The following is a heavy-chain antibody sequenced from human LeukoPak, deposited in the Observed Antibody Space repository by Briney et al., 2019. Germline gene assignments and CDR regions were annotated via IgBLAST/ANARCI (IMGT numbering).Heavy chain of an antibody. Sequence: GASVKVSCTASGYTFTGYYMHWVRQAPGQGLEWMGWINPNSGGTNYAQKFQGRVTMTRDTSISTAYMELSRLKSDDTAVYYCARDTGGQWPFDYWGQGTLVTVSS. CDR3: ARDTGGQWPFDY. CDR1: GYTFTGYY. CDR2: INPNSGGT. J-gene: IGHJ4*02. D-gene: IGHD6-19*01. V-gene: IGHV1-2*02.